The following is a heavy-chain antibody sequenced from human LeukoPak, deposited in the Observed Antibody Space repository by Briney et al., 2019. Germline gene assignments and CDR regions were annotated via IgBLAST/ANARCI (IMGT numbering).Heavy chain of an antibody. D-gene: IGHD1-7*01. J-gene: IGHJ6*02. CDR1: GGTFSSYA. CDR2: IIPIFGTA. CDR3: ARGNWNYVGYYYYGMDV. V-gene: IGHV1-69*13. Sequence: GASVKVSCKASGGTFSSYAISWVRQAPGQGLEWMGGIIPIFGTANYAQKFQGRVTITAGESTSTAYMELSSLRSEDTAVYYCARGNWNYVGYYYYGMDVWGQGTTVTVSS.